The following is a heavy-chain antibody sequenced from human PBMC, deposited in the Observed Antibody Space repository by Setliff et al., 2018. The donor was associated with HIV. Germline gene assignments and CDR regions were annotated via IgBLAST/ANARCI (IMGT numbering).Heavy chain of an antibody. D-gene: IGHD2-2*01. V-gene: IGHV4-34*01. Sequence: SETLSLTCAVYGGSFSGYYWSWIRQPPGKGPEWIGEINHSGSSNYNPSLKSRVTISVDTSKNQFSLRLRSVTAADTAVYYCARAFLLVPGARDYYYYLDVWGQGNTVTVSS. CDR3: ARAFLLVPGARDYYYYLDV. J-gene: IGHJ6*03. CDR2: INHSGSS. CDR1: GGSFSGYY.